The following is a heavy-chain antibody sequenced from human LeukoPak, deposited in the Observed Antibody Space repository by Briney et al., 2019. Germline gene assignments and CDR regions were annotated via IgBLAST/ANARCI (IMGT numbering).Heavy chain of an antibody. CDR1: GDRFTKYY. CDR2: INPSDGST. D-gene: IGHD3-22*01. J-gene: IGHJ4*02. CDR3: APSVRSSGSYNFDY. V-gene: IGHV1-46*01. Sequence: ASVKVSCKASGDRFTKYYIHWVRQAPGQGVERMGIINPSDGSTTYTQKFQGRVTMTTDTSTSTVNMELSSLRSEDTAVYYCAPSVRSSGSYNFDYWGQGSLVTVSS.